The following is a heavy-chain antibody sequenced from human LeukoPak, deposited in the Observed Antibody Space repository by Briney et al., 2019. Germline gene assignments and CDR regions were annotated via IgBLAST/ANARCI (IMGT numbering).Heavy chain of an antibody. V-gene: IGHV4-59*08. CDR1: GGSISSYY. Sequence: SETLSLTCTVSGGSISSYYWSWIRQPPGKGLEWIGYIYYSGSTNYNPSLKSRVTISVDTSKNQFSLKLSSVTAADTAVYYCARGRRYSGSYGTDYWGQGTLVTVSS. CDR2: IYYSGST. D-gene: IGHD1-26*01. CDR3: ARGRRYSGSYGTDY. J-gene: IGHJ4*02.